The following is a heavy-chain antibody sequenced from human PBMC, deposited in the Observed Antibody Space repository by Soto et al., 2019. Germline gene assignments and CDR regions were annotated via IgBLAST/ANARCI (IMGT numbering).Heavy chain of an antibody. J-gene: IGHJ4*02. V-gene: IGHV1-3*01. Sequence: ASVKVSCTASGYTFTSYAMHWVRQDPGQRLEWMGWINAGNGNTKYSQKFQGRVTITRDTSASTAYMELSSLRSEDTAVYYCARSIVVVTALDYWGQGTLVTVSS. CDR2: INAGNGNT. CDR3: ARSIVVVTALDY. D-gene: IGHD2-21*02. CDR1: GYTFTSYA.